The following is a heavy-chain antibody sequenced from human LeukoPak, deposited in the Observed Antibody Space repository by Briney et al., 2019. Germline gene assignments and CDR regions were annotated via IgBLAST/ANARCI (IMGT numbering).Heavy chain of an antibody. V-gene: IGHV1-69*05. CDR2: IIPIFGTA. J-gene: IGHJ5*02. Sequence: SVKVSCKASGGTFSSYAISWVRQAPGQGLEWMGGIIPIFGTANYAQKFQGRVTITTDESTSTAYMELSSLRSEDTAVYYCARSVAAAFTGFDPWGQGTLDTVSS. CDR1: GGTFSSYA. CDR3: ARSVAAAFTGFDP. D-gene: IGHD2-15*01.